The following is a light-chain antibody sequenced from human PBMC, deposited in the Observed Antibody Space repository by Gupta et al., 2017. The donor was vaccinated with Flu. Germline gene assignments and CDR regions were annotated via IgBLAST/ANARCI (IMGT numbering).Light chain of an antibody. CDR2: PAT. J-gene: IGKJ4*01. V-gene: IGKV1-12*01. CDR1: QTIYSE. CDR3: QQAYSFPLT. Sequence: DTQMTQSLLPVSASSGDRVSVTCRASQTIYSELAWYQHKAGKAPKLLIHPATTLQSGVPSRFSGSGSGTDFTLTISSLQPEDFATYYCQQAYSFPLTFGGGTKVEI.